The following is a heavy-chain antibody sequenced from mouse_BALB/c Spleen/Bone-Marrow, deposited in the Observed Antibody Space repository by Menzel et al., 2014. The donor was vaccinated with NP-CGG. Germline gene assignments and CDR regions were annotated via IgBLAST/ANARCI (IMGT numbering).Heavy chain of an antibody. Sequence: EVKLVESGPSLVKPSQTLSLTCSVTGDSITSGYWNWIRKFPGNKLEFMGYISYSGSTYYNPSLKSRISITRDTSKTQYYLQLNSVTTEDTATYYCATYEGGTFDYWGQGTTLTVSS. D-gene: IGHD3-3*01. CDR1: GDSITSGY. CDR3: ATYEGGTFDY. CDR2: ISYSGST. V-gene: IGHV3-8*02. J-gene: IGHJ2*01.